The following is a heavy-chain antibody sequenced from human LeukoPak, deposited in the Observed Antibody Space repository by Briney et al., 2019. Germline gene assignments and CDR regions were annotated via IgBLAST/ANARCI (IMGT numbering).Heavy chain of an antibody. J-gene: IGHJ4*02. CDR2: VRPDGGQA. CDR3: ARNAADCTTSACYDS. CDR1: GFFFSNYW. Sequence: GGSLRLSCAASGFFFSNYWMSWVRQAPGKGLEWVASVRPDGGQAYYLDSKGRFTIYRDNAENSLYLQMSSLRAEDTAVYHCARNAADCTTSACYDSWGQGTLVTVSS. D-gene: IGHD2-8*01. V-gene: IGHV3-7*03.